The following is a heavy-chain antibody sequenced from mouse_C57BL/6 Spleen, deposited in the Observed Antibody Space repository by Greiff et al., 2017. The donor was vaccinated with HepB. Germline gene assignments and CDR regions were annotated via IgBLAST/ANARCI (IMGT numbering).Heavy chain of an antibody. D-gene: IGHD1-1*01. CDR1: GYSFTDYN. V-gene: IGHV1-39*01. CDR3: ARGLTTVVPTRDYYARL. J-gene: IGHJ4*01. CDR2: INPNYGTT. Sequence: VQLQQSGPELVKPGASVKISCKASGYSFTDYNMNWVKQSNGKSLEWIGVINPNYGTTSYNQKFKGKATWTVDQSSSTAYMQLNSLTSEDSTVYYCARGLTTVVPTRDYYARLLGSRNLSHRLL.